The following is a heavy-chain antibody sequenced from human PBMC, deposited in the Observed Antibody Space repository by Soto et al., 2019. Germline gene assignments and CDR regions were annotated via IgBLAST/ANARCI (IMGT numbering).Heavy chain of an antibody. D-gene: IGHD3-22*01. CDR2: ISYDGSNK. CDR1: GFTFSSYG. J-gene: IGHJ4*02. Sequence: GGSLRLSCAASGFTFSSYGMHWVRQAPGKGLEWVAVISYDGSNKYYADSVKGRFTISRDNSKNTLYLQMNSLRAEDTAVYYCANYDSSDYFFDYWGQGTLVTVSS. V-gene: IGHV3-30*18. CDR3: ANYDSSDYFFDY.